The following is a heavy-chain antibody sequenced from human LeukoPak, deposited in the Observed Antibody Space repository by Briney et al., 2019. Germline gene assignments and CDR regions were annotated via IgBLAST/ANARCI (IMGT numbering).Heavy chain of an antibody. J-gene: IGHJ4*02. V-gene: IGHV3-7*01. D-gene: IGHD1-26*01. CDR2: MKDDGNEI. CDR3: ARNRATNDY. Sequence: GGSLRLSCAVSGLTFSTYSMTWVRQAPGKGLEWVASMKDDGNEIQYVDSVKGRFTISRDNAKNSLYLQMNNLRAEDTAVYYCARNRATNDYWGQGTLVTVSS. CDR1: GLTFSTYS.